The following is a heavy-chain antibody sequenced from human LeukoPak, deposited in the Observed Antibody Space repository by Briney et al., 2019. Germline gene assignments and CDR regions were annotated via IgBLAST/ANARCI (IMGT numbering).Heavy chain of an antibody. CDR1: GYTFTSYY. D-gene: IGHD2-21*02. J-gene: IGHJ4*02. Sequence: ASVKVSCTASGYTFTSYYMHWVRQAPGQGLEWMGIINPSGGSTSYAQKFQGRVTMTRDTSTSTVYMELSSLRSEDTAVYYCARESYCGGDCYSEFDYWGQGTLVTVSS. CDR2: INPSGGST. V-gene: IGHV1-46*01. CDR3: ARESYCGGDCYSEFDY.